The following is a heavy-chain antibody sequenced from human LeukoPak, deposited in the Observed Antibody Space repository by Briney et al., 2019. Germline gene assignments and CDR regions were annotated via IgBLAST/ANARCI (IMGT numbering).Heavy chain of an antibody. CDR1: GFIFSTYW. Sequence: PGGSLRLSCAASGFIFSTYWMHWVRQVPGKGLVWVSRINGDGSSTSYADSVKGRFTISRDNAKNTLYLQMNSLRAEDTAVYYCAKRPGYSSGWYYFDYWGQGTLVTVSS. D-gene: IGHD6-19*01. CDR2: INGDGSST. J-gene: IGHJ4*02. CDR3: AKRPGYSSGWYYFDY. V-gene: IGHV3-74*01.